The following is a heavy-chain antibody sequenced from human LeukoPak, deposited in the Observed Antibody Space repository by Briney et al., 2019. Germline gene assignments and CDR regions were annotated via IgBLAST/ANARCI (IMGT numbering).Heavy chain of an antibody. D-gene: IGHD3-3*01. J-gene: IGHJ4*02. V-gene: IGHV3-30*03. CDR2: ISYDGSNK. Sequence: GETLRLSCAASGFTFSSYGMTWVRQAPGKGLEWVAVISYDGSNKYYADSVKGRFTISRDNSKNTLYLQMNSLRAEDTAVYYCASEIIFGSFDYWGQGTLVTVSS. CDR1: GFTFSSYG. CDR3: ASEIIFGSFDY.